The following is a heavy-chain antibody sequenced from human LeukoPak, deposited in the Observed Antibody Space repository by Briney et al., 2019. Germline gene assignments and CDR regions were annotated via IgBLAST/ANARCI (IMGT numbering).Heavy chain of an antibody. CDR2: IYYSGST. CDR1: GGSISSYY. Sequence: SETLSLTCTVSGGSISSYYWSWIRQPPGKGLEWIGYIYYSGSTNYNPSLKSRVTISVDTPKNQFSLKLSSVTAADTAVYYFGRETGVPYYYYGMDVWGQGTKVTVSS. J-gene: IGHJ6*02. CDR3: GRETGVPYYYYGMDV. D-gene: IGHD1-14*01. V-gene: IGHV4-59*01.